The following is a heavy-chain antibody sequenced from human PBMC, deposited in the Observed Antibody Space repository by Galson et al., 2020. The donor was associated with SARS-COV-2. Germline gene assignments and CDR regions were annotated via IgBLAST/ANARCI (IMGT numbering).Heavy chain of an antibody. D-gene: IGHD5-18*01. CDR2: ISYDGSNK. V-gene: IGHV3-30*03. CDR1: GFTFSSYG. CDR3: ARNRGYSYGETLLDY. J-gene: IGHJ4*02. Sequence: GESLKTSCAASGFTFSSYGMHWVRQAPGKGLEWVAVISYDGSNKYYADSVKGRFTISRDNSKNTLYLQMNSLRAEDTAVYYCARNRGYSYGETLLDYWGQGTLVTVSS.